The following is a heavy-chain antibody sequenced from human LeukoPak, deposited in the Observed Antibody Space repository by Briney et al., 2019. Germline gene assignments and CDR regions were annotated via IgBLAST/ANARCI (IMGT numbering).Heavy chain of an antibody. J-gene: IGHJ5*02. V-gene: IGHV1-18*01. CDR2: ISAYNGDT. D-gene: IGHD6-19*01. Sequence: GASVKVSCKASGYMFTSYGISWVRQAPGQGLEWMGWISAYNGDTEYSHKFQGRVTMTTDTSTSTAYMELRSLRSDDTAVYYCAQTRYSSGWYRREGNWFDPWGQGTLVTVSS. CDR1: GYMFTSYG. CDR3: AQTRYSSGWYRREGNWFDP.